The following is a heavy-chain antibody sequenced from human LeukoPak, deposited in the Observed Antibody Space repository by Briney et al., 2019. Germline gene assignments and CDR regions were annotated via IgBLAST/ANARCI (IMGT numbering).Heavy chain of an antibody. Sequence: KSSETLSLTCTVSGGSISSGSYYWSWIRQPAGKGLEWIGRIYTSGSTNYNPSLRSRVTISVDTSKNQFSLKLSSVTAADTAVYYCARDSGSYVSFDYWGQGTLVTVSS. V-gene: IGHV4-61*02. J-gene: IGHJ4*02. CDR2: IYTSGST. CDR3: ARDSGSYVSFDY. CDR1: GGSISSGSYY. D-gene: IGHD1-26*01.